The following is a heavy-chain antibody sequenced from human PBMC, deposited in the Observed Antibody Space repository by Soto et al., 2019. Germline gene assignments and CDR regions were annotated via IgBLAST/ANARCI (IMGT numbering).Heavy chain of an antibody. CDR1: GFTFSSRS. Sequence: EVQLVESGGGLVKPGGSLRLSCAASGFTFSSRSLNWVRQAPGKGLEWVSSISSTSHHTQYADSVKGRFTISSDHAKSSLQLQLNSLRAEDMAVYYSVPAVVALAAKGYWGQGNLVTVSA. CDR3: VPAVVALAAKGY. V-gene: IGHV3-21*01. J-gene: IGHJ4*02. CDR2: ISSTSHHT. D-gene: IGHD2-15*01.